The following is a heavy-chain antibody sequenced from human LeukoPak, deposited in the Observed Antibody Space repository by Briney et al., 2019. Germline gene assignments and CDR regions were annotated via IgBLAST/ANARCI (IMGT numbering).Heavy chain of an antibody. V-gene: IGHV1-18*01. CDR1: GYTFANYG. CDR2: ISAYNGDT. Sequence: ASVKVSCKASGYTFANYGLTWVRQAPGQGLEWMGWISAYNGDTNYAQKFQGRVTMTTDTSTTTAYMELTSLRSDDTAVYYCARDEEGDSSSWSPGFDPWGQGTLVTVSS. J-gene: IGHJ5*02. CDR3: ARDEEGDSSSWSPGFDP. D-gene: IGHD6-13*01.